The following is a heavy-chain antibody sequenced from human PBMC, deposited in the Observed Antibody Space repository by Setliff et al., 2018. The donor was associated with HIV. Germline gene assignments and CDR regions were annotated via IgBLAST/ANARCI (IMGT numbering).Heavy chain of an antibody. CDR1: GGSMNSDSYS. CDR3: ARAKTIGVSAVFFDP. V-gene: IGHV4-61*09. D-gene: IGHD3-3*01. J-gene: IGHJ5*02. Sequence: SETLSLTCTVSGGSMNSDSYSWTWLRQPAGKGPELIGHIYVGGSVIYNPSLASRVTISMVPSKNQFSLDLSSVTAADAAKYYCARAKTIGVSAVFFDPWGQGRPVTVSS. CDR2: IYVGGSV.